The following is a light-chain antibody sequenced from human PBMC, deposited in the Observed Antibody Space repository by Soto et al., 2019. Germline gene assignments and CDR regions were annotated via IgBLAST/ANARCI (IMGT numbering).Light chain of an antibody. Sequence: LTQSPASLSLSPGERATLSCRASQTVGISLAWYQHKPGQPPRLLIYDASKRATGIPARFGGSGSGTDFTLTISSLDPEDFAFYYCQQRTNWLFTFGPGTKVDIK. CDR2: DAS. V-gene: IGKV3-11*01. CDR3: QQRTNWLFT. J-gene: IGKJ3*01. CDR1: QTVGIS.